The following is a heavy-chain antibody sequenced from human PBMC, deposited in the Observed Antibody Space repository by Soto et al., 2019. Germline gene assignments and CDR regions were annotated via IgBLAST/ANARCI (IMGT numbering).Heavy chain of an antibody. D-gene: IGHD3-3*02. V-gene: IGHV3-23*01. CDR3: AKSYGDTWKHYYFDY. CDR2: ISGSGGST. J-gene: IGHJ4*02. Sequence: EGQLLESGGGLVQPGGSLRLSCAASRFTFSGYSMSWVRQAPGKGLEWVSGISGSGGSTYYADSVKGRFTISRDNSESTLFLQMNSLRAEDTALYYCAKSYGDTWKHYYFDYWGQGTRVTVSS. CDR1: RFTFSGYS.